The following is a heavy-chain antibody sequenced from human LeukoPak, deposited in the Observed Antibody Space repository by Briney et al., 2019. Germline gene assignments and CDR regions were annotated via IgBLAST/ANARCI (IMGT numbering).Heavy chain of an antibody. CDR1: GFTFSNYD. J-gene: IGHJ4*02. V-gene: IGHV3-13*01. Sequence: GGSLRLSCAASGFTFSNYDMHWVRQATGKGLEWVSAIGTAGDTYYPGSVKGRFTISRENAKNSLYLQMNSLRAGDTAVYYCARTNTRNVRGRGYFDYWGQGTLVTVSS. CDR2: IGTAGDT. CDR3: ARTNTRNVRGRGYFDY. D-gene: IGHD3-10*01.